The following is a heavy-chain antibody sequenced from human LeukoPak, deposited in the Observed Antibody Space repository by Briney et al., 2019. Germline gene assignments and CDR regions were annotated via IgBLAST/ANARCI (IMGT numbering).Heavy chain of an antibody. CDR2: IKQDGSKI. V-gene: IGHV3-7*03. D-gene: IGHD2-15*01. CDR1: GFTFSSYW. J-gene: IGHJ4*02. CDR3: ARVGSSLNLL. Sequence: GGSLRLSCAASGFTFSSYWMSWVRQAPGKGLEWVANIKQDGSKIYYVDSVKGRFTISRDNAKNSLYLQMNNLRAEDTAVYYCARVGSSLNLLWGQGTLVTVSS.